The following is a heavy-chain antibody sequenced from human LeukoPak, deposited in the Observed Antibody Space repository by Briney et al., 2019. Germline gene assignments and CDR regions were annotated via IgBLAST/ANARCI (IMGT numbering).Heavy chain of an antibody. CDR1: GDSISSSRFN. V-gene: IGHV4-39*07. Sequence: SETLSLTCTVSGDSISSSRFNWGWIRQTPGKGLEWIGTIHYSGDTYHNPSLKSRVTLSRDTSKNQFSLRLTSVTAADTAVYYCARDRGAVADPTFDYWGQGTLVTVSS. CDR2: IHYSGDT. J-gene: IGHJ4*02. CDR3: ARDRGAVADPTFDY. D-gene: IGHD6-19*01.